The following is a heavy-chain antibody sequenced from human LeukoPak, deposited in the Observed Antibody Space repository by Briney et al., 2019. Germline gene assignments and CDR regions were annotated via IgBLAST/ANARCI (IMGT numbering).Heavy chain of an antibody. CDR3: ARDGAHKYGSPDNLDS. J-gene: IGHJ4*02. CDR1: GFTFSSYW. D-gene: IGHD1-14*01. CDR2: IKQDGSEK. V-gene: IGHV3-7*03. Sequence: GGSLRLSCAASGFTFSSYWMSWVRQAPGKGLEWVANIKQDGSEKYYVDSVKGRFTISRDNAKNSLYLQMNSLRAEDTAVYYCARDGAHKYGSPDNLDSWGQGTLVTVSS.